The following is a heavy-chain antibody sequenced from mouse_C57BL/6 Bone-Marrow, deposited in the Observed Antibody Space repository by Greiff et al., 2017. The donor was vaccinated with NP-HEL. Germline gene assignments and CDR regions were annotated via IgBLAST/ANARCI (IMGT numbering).Heavy chain of an antibody. J-gene: IGHJ4*01. CDR3: ARSGGNYSSMDY. CDR1: GYTFTNYW. V-gene: IGHV1-63*01. CDR2: IYPGGGYT. Sequence: QVQLQQSGAELVRPGTSVKMSCKASGYTFTNYWIGWAKQRPGHGLEWIGDIYPGGGYTNYNEKFKGKATLTADKSSSTAYMQFSSLTSEDSAIYDSARSGGNYSSMDYWGQGTSVTVSS. D-gene: IGHD2-1*01.